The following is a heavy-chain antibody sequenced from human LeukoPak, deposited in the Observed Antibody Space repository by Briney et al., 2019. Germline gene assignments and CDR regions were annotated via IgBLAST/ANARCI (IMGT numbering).Heavy chain of an antibody. Sequence: GGSLRLSCAASGFTFSSYAMHWVRQAPGKGLEYVSAISSNGGSTYYANSVKGRFTISRDNSKNTLYLQMGSLRAEDMAVYYCARDQTFIAAAGLYYYYYGMDVWGQGTTVTVSS. D-gene: IGHD6-13*01. V-gene: IGHV3-64*01. CDR1: GFTFSSYA. CDR3: ARDQTFIAAAGLYYYYYGMDV. J-gene: IGHJ6*02. CDR2: ISSNGGST.